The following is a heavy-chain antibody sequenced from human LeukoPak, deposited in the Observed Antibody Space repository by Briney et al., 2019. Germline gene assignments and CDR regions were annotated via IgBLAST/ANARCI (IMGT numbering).Heavy chain of an antibody. D-gene: IGHD3-16*01. CDR2: INHSGST. J-gene: IGHJ5*02. V-gene: IGHV4-34*01. CDR3: ARGGLGSLWGSPLGVESFDP. Sequence: SETLSLTCAVYGGSFSGYYWSWIRQPPGKGLEWIGEINHSGSTNYNPSLKSRVTISVDTSKNQFSLKLSSVTAADTAVYYCARGGLGSLWGSPLGVESFDPWGQGTLVTVSS. CDR1: GGSFSGYY.